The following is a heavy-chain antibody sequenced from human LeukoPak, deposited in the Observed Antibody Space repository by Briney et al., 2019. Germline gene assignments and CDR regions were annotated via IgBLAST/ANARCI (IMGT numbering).Heavy chain of an antibody. CDR3: AGDGASDWNDMLDH. CDR2: ISAKNGNT. Sequence: GASVKVSCKANGYTFSTYGITWVRQAPGQGLEWMGWISAKNGNTTYAQKFQGRVTMTTDTSTNTGYMDLTSLISDDTAVYYCAGDGASDWNDMLDHWGQGTLVTVSS. V-gene: IGHV1-18*01. D-gene: IGHD1-1*01. CDR1: GYTFSTYG. J-gene: IGHJ4*02.